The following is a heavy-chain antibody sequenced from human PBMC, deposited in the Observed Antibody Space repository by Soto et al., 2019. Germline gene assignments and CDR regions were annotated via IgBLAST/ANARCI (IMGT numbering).Heavy chain of an antibody. CDR2: IYYSGST. V-gene: IGHV4-30-4*01. Sequence: SETLSLTCTVSGGSISRGDYYWSWIRQPPGKGLEWIGYIYYSGSTYYNPSLKSRVTISVDTSKNQFSLKLSSVTAADTAVYYCARGRENYRTWFYPWGQGTLVTVS. J-gene: IGHJ5*02. CDR1: GGSISRGDYY. CDR3: ARGRENYRTWFYP. D-gene: IGHD1-7*01.